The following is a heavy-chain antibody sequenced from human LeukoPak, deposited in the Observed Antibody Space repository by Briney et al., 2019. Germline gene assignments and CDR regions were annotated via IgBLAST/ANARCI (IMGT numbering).Heavy chain of an antibody. CDR1: GYSFTTYW. Sequence: EPLKISCKASGYSFTTYWIGWVRQMPGKGLEWMGIIFPADSDTRYSPSFQGQVTVSADKSISTAYLQWSSLKASDTAMYYCARWVTADRGKKDAFDVWGQGTMVTVSS. J-gene: IGHJ3*01. D-gene: IGHD2-21*02. CDR2: IFPADSDT. CDR3: ARWVTADRGKKDAFDV. V-gene: IGHV5-51*01.